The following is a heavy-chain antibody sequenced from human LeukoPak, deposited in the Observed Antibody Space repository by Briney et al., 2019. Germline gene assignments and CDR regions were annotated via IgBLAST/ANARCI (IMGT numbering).Heavy chain of an antibody. Sequence: GASVKVSCKASGYTFTSYYMHWVRQAPGQGLEWMGIINPSGGSTSYAQKFQGRVTMTRDTSTSTVYMELSSLRSEDTAVYYCARDSTVEYYDSSGYFDYWGQGTLVTVSS. CDR1: GYTFTSYY. V-gene: IGHV1-46*01. CDR3: ARDSTVEYYDSSGYFDY. D-gene: IGHD3-22*01. J-gene: IGHJ4*02. CDR2: INPSGGST.